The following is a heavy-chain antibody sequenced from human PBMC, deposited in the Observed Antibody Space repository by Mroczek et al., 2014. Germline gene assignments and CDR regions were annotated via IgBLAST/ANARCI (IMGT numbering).Heavy chain of an antibody. D-gene: IGHD3-10*01. CDR3: AREGDYYGSGSD. Sequence: VQLLESGPGLVKPSETLSLTCTVSGGSISSSSYYWGWIRQPPGKGLEWIGSIYYSGSTYYNPSLKSRVTISVDTSKNQFSLKLSSVTAADTAVYYCAREGDYYGSGSDWGQGTLVTVSS. V-gene: IGHV4-39*02. CDR2: IYYSGST. CDR1: GGSISSSSYY. J-gene: IGHJ4*02.